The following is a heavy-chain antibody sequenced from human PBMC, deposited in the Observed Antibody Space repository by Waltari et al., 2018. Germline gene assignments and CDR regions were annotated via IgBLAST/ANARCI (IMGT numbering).Heavy chain of an antibody. CDR2: IWNDGSN. D-gene: IGHD1-26*01. J-gene: IGHJ4*02. V-gene: IGHV3-33*01. CDR3: ARYSGSYLDY. Sequence: QVQLVVSGGGVVQPGRCLTPSWGASGSTFSSYGFHWVRQAPGKGLEWVAAIWNDGSNFYADSVKGRFTISRDNSKKTVYLEMNSLRDGDTALYYCARYSGSYLDYWGQGTLVTVSS. CDR1: GSTFSSYG.